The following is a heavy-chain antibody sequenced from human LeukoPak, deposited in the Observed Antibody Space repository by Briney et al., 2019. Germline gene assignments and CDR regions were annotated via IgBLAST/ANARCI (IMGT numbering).Heavy chain of an antibody. CDR2: IYYSGST. Sequence: SETLSLTCTVSGGSIRGYYWSWVRQPPGKGLEWIAYIYYSGSTNYNPSLKSRVTISLDTSKNQFSLKLSSVTASDTAVYYCAVGATHYYMDVWGKGTTVTVSS. CDR3: AVGATHYYMDV. D-gene: IGHD3-16*01. V-gene: IGHV4-59*08. J-gene: IGHJ6*03. CDR1: GGSIRGYY.